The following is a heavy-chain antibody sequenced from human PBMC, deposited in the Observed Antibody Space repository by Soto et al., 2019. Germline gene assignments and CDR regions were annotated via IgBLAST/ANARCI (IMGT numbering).Heavy chain of an antibody. V-gene: IGHV1-69*13. D-gene: IGHD2-2*01. CDR1: GGTFSSYA. CDR3: ARDRYCSSTSCPHLYYYYYYGMGV. CDR2: IIPIFGTA. Sequence: SVKVSCKASGGTFSSYAISWVRQAPGQGLEWMGGIIPIFGTANYAQKFQGRVTITADESTSTAYMELSSLRSEDTAVYYCARDRYCSSTSCPHLYYYYYYGMGVWGQGTTVTVSS. J-gene: IGHJ6*02.